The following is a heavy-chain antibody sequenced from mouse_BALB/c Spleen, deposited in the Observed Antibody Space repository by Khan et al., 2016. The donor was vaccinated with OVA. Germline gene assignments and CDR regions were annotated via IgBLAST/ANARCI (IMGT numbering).Heavy chain of an antibody. D-gene: IGHD1-1*01. CDR3: ARSGLRWDFDY. CDR1: GYTFINYW. V-gene: IGHV1-7*01. CDR2: INPSTGYT. J-gene: IGHJ2*01. Sequence: QVQLQQSGAELAKPGASVKMSCKASGYTFINYWILWIKQRPGQGLEWIGYINPSTGYTEYNQNFKDKATLTADISSSTAYMQLSSLTSEASAVDYCARSGLRWDFDYWGQGTTLTVSS.